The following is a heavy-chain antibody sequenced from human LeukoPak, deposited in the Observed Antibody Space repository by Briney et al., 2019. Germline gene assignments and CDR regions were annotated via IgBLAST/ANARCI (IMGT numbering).Heavy chain of an antibody. Sequence: SETLSLTCTVSGGSISTYYWSWIRQPPGKGLEWMGYFYYSGSNNYNPSVKSRVTMSLDTCKNQFSLKLSSVTAADTAVYYCARDLRVGGSSGWYAFDIWGQGTMVIVSS. CDR2: FYYSGSN. CDR3: ARDLRVGGSSGWYAFDI. J-gene: IGHJ3*02. D-gene: IGHD6-19*01. CDR1: GGSISTYY. V-gene: IGHV4-59*01.